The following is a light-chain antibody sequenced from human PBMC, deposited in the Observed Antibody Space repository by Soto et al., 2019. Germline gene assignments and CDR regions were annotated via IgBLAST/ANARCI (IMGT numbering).Light chain of an antibody. CDR3: QQLKSYPRT. J-gene: IGKJ1*01. Sequence: DIQLTQSPSFLSASVGDRVTIACRASQGIGNYLAWYQQKAGKAPNLLIYDASTLRSGVPSRFSGSGSGTGFTLTISSLQPEDFATYYCQQLKSYPRTFGQGTKVEIK. V-gene: IGKV1-9*01. CDR2: DAS. CDR1: QGIGNY.